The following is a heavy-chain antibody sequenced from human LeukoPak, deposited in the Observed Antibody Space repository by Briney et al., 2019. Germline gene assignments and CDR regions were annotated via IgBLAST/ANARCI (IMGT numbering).Heavy chain of an antibody. CDR1: GGTFSSYA. V-gene: IGHV1-69*05. CDR2: IIPIFGTA. J-gene: IGHJ4*02. Sequence: ASVKVSCKASGGTFSSYAISWVRQAPGQGLEWMGRIIPIFGTANYAQKFQGRVTITTDESTSTAYMELSSLRSEDTAVYYCASNYGDYPLGYWGQGTLVTVSS. D-gene: IGHD4-17*01. CDR3: ASNYGDYPLGY.